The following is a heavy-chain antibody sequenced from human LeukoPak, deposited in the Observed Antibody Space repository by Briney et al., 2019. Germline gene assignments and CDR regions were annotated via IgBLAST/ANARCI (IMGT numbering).Heavy chain of an antibody. D-gene: IGHD2-15*01. CDR1: NGSVSSRDYS. J-gene: IGHJ4*02. CDR3: ASLKAGWRIDY. CDR2: IYHGVTT. V-gene: IGHV4-30-2*01. Sequence: PSETLSLTCAVSNGSVSSRDYSWSWIPQAPGKALEWIGYIYHGVTTYYNPSLKNPVTISVDTSKNQFSLSLTSVTAADTALYYCASLKAGWRIDYWGQGTLVTVSS.